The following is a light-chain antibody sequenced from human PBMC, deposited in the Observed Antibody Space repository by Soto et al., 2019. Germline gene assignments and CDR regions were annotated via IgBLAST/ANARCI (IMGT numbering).Light chain of an antibody. V-gene: IGKV1-5*03. J-gene: IGKJ1*01. CDR3: QQYNSYSSIT. CDR1: QSISSW. CDR2: KAS. Sequence: DIQITQSPSTLSASVGDRVTITCRASQSISSWLAWYQQKPGKAPKLLIYKASSLESGVPSRFSGSGSGTELTLTISSLQPDDFANYYGQQYNSYSSITFGQGTKVDIK.